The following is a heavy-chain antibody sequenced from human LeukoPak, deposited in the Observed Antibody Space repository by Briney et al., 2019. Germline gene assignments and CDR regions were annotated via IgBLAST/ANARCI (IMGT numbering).Heavy chain of an antibody. J-gene: IGHJ3*02. Sequence: SETLSLTCTVSGGSISSYYWSWIRRPPGKGLEWIGYIYYSGSTNYNPSLKSRVTISVDTSKNQFSLKLSSVTAADTAVYYCARGIPSSSWYEDAFDIWGQGTMVTVSS. V-gene: IGHV4-59*01. CDR2: IYYSGST. CDR3: ARGIPSSSWYEDAFDI. D-gene: IGHD6-13*01. CDR1: GGSISSYY.